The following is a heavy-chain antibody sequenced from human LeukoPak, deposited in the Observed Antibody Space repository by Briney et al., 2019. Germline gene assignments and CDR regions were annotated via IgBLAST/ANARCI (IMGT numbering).Heavy chain of an antibody. V-gene: IGHV3-30*18. J-gene: IGHJ6*04. CDR2: ISYDGSNK. CDR1: GFTFSSYG. CDR3: AKVPGLERAYYYYGMDV. D-gene: IGHD1-1*01. Sequence: GGSLRLSCAASGFTFSSYGMHWVRQAPGKGLEGVAVISYDGSNKYYADSVKGRFTISRDNSKNTLYLQMNSLRAEDTAVYYCAKVPGLERAYYYYGMDVWGKGTTVTVSS.